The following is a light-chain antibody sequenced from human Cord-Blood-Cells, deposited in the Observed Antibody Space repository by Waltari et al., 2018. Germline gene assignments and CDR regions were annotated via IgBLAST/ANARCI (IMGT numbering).Light chain of an antibody. CDR3: SSYTSSSTLV. CDR2: EVS. CDR1: SSDVGGYNY. Sequence: QSALTQPASVSGSPGQSITIPCTGTSSDVGGYNYVSWYQQHPGKAPKLMIYEVSNRPSGVSNRFSGSKSGNTASLTISGLQAEDEADYYCSSYTSSSTLVVGTGTKVTVL. J-gene: IGLJ1*01. V-gene: IGLV2-14*01.